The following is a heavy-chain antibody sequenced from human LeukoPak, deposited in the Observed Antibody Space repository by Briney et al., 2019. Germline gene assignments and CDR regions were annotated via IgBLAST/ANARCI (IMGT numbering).Heavy chain of an antibody. CDR1: GFTFSSYA. J-gene: IGHJ4*02. Sequence: GGSLRLSCAASGFTFSSYAMHWVRQAPGKGLEWVAVISYDGSNKYYADSVKGRFTISGDNSKNTLYLQMNSLRAEDTAVYYCARALTFTMIVVATNYWGQGTLVTVSS. CDR2: ISYDGSNK. V-gene: IGHV3-30-3*01. CDR3: ARALTFTMIVVATNY. D-gene: IGHD3-22*01.